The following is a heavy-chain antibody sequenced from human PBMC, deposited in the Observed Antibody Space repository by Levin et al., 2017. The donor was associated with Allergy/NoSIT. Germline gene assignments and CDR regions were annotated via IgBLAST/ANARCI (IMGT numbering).Heavy chain of an antibody. J-gene: IGHJ4*02. CDR1: GGSFSGYY. CDR2: INHSGST. D-gene: IGHD2-2*01. V-gene: IGHV4-34*01. Sequence: SETLSLTCAVYGGSFSGYYWSWIRQPPGKGLEWIGEINHSGSTNYNPSLKSRVTISVDTSKNQFSLKLSSVTAADTAVYYCARGGVVPAPNYFDYWGQGTLVTVSS. CDR3: ARGGVVPAPNYFDY.